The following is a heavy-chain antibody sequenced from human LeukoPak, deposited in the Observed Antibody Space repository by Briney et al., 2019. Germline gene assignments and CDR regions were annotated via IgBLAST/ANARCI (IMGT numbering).Heavy chain of an antibody. D-gene: IGHD5-18*01. J-gene: IGHJ6*03. V-gene: IGHV3-7*01. Sequence: PGGSLRLSCAASGFTFNNYWMTWVRQAPGKGLEWVANINEDGSEKYYVDSVKGRFTISRDNAKNSLYLEMHSLRGEDTAVYYCAKEEGGYSYGYDLATGYYYYYMDVWGKGTTVTVSS. CDR3: AKEEGGYSYGYDLATGYYYYYMDV. CDR2: INEDGSEK. CDR1: GFTFNNYW.